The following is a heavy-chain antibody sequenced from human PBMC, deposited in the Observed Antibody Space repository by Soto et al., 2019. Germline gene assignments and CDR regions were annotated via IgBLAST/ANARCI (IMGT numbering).Heavy chain of an antibody. D-gene: IGHD3-9*01. CDR1: GGTFSPYT. CDR3: TRDWEITVSTWSFGGF. J-gene: IGHJ2*01. V-gene: IGHV1-69*08. CDR2: IIPLHGVT. Sequence: QVQLVQSGAEVKKPGSSVKVSCKASGGTFSPYTINWVRQAPGQGLEWMGRIIPLHGVTNYAQKFQARVTINADKSTSTAYMELSGLRFEDTAMYSCTRDWEITVSTWSFGGFWGRGALVT.